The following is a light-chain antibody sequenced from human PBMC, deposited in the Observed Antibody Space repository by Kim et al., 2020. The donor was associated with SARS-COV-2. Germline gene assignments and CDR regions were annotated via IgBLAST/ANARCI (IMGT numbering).Light chain of an antibody. CDR3: QTWGTGIRV. V-gene: IGLV4-69*01. CDR1: SGHSSYA. J-gene: IGLJ3*02. CDR2: VDNDGSH. Sequence: SAKLTCTLSSGHSSYAIAWHQQRPEKGPQYLMKVDNDGSHTKGDGIPDRFSGSSSGAERYLTISSLQSEDEADYYCQTWGTGIRVFGGGTQLTVL.